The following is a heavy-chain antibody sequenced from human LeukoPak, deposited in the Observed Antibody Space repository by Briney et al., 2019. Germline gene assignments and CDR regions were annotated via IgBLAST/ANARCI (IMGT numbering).Heavy chain of an antibody. CDR2: ISGSGDTT. CDR1: GFTFSSYG. D-gene: IGHD3-9*01. Sequence: GGSLRLSCAASGFTFSSYGMSWVRQAPGKGLEWVSAISGSGDTTYYADSVKGRFTIFRDNSKYTVYMQMNSLRADDTAVYYCARDVALLTPDFDYWGQGTLVTVSS. V-gene: IGHV3-23*01. CDR3: ARDVALLTPDFDY. J-gene: IGHJ4*02.